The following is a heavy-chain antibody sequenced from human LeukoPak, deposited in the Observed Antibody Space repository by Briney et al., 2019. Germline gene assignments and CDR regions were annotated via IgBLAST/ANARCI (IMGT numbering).Heavy chain of an antibody. V-gene: IGHV3-9*01. Sequence: PGGSLRLSCAASGFTFDDYAMHWVRQAPGKGLEWVSGITWNGGIMVYVDSVKGRFTISRDNTKNSLYLQMNSLRVEDTAFYYCAKDRYSSGWLIDYWGQGTLVSVSS. D-gene: IGHD6-19*01. CDR1: GFTFDDYA. CDR3: AKDRYSSGWLIDY. CDR2: ITWNGGIM. J-gene: IGHJ4*02.